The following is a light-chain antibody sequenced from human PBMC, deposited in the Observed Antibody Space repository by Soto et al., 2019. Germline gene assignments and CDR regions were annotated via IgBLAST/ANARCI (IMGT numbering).Light chain of an antibody. Sequence: EIVLTQSPGTLSLSPGETATLSCRASQSVNSLYLAWYQQKPGQAPRLLNYGASSRATGIPDRFSGSGSGTDFTLTISRLEPEDFAVYYCQWYSGSQTFGGGTKVEIK. CDR1: QSVNSLY. CDR3: QWYSGSQT. J-gene: IGKJ4*01. V-gene: IGKV3-20*01. CDR2: GAS.